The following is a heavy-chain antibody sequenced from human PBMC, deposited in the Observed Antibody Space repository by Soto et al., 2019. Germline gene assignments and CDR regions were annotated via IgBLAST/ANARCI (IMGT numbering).Heavy chain of an antibody. V-gene: IGHV1-2*02. Sequence: QVQLVQSGAEVKKPGASVKVSCKASGYTFTGYYMHWVRQAPGQGLEWMGWINPNSGDTNYAQKFQGRVTMTRDTSISADYMEQSRLRSDDTDVYYCARAPLWDYYGSGLNPDIWGQGTMVTVSS. CDR2: INPNSGDT. D-gene: IGHD3-10*01. CDR3: ARAPLWDYYGSGLNPDI. J-gene: IGHJ3*02. CDR1: GYTFTGYY.